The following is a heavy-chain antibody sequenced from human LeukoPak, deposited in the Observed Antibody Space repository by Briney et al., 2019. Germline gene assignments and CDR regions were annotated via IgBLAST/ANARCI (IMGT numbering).Heavy chain of an antibody. V-gene: IGHV3-30*18. CDR3: AKPDYGDYEGLDY. J-gene: IGHJ4*02. Sequence: GGSLRLSCAASGFTFSSYGMHWVRQAPGKGLEWVAVISYDGSNKYYADSVKGRFTISRDNSKNTLYLQMNSLRAEDTAVYYCAKPDYGDYEGLDYWGQGTLVTVSS. CDR2: ISYDGSNK. D-gene: IGHD4-17*01. CDR1: GFTFSSYG.